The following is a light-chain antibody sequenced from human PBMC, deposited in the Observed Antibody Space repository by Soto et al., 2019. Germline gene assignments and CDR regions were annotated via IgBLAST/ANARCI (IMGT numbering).Light chain of an antibody. CDR1: SSDVGGYNY. CDR3: SSYTSSSTVV. CDR2: EVS. Sequence: QSVLTQPASVSGSPGQAITISCTGTSSDVGGYNYVSWYQQHPGKVPKLMIYEVSNRPSGVSNRFSGSNSGHTASLTISGLQAEDEADYYCSSYTSSSTVVFGGGTKLTVL. V-gene: IGLV2-14*01. J-gene: IGLJ2*01.